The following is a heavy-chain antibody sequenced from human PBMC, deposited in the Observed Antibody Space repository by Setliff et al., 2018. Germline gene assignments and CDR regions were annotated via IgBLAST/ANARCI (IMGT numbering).Heavy chain of an antibody. Sequence: SETLSLTCTVSVDSISSRHYYWSWIRQPAGKGLEWLGQIYTSWSTNYNPSLKGRATLSIAASKRQFSLKLTSVTAADTAVYYCARMSGFQYMDVWGKGTTVTVSS. CDR1: VDSISSRHYY. J-gene: IGHJ6*03. CDR2: IYTSWST. CDR3: ARMSGFQYMDV. D-gene: IGHD3-3*01. V-gene: IGHV4-61*09.